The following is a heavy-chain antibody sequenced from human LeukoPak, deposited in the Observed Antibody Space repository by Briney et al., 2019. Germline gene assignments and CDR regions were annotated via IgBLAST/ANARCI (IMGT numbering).Heavy chain of an antibody. CDR2: IVVGSGNT. J-gene: IGHJ3*02. Sequence: ASVKVSCKASGFTFTSSAVQWVRQARGQRLEWIGWIVVGSGNTNYAQKFQERVTITRDMSTSTAYMELSSLRSEDTAVYYCAAEGVTSGAVACTGAFDIWGQGTMVTVSS. V-gene: IGHV1-58*01. CDR3: AAEGVTSGAVACTGAFDI. D-gene: IGHD6-19*01. CDR1: GFTFTSSA.